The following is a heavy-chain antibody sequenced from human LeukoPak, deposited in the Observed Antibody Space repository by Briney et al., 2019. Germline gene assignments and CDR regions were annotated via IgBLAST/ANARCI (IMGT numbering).Heavy chain of an antibody. J-gene: IGHJ4*02. V-gene: IGHV3-74*01. CDR1: GFTFSSYW. Sequence: GGSLRLSWAVSGFTFSSYWMHWVRQAAGKGLVWVSRINSDGSSTIYADSVKGRFTISRDNAKNTLYLQMNSLRAEDTAVYYCARDGSKYYDSSGYSYWGQGTLVTVSS. D-gene: IGHD3-22*01. CDR2: INSDGSST. CDR3: ARDGSKYYDSSGYSY.